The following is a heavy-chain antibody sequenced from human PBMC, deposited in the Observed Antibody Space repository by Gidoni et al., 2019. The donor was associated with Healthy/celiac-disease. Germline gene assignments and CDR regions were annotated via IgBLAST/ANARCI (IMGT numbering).Heavy chain of an antibody. J-gene: IGHJ5*02. Sequence: GYSFTSYWIGWVRQMPGKGLEWMGIIYPGDSDTRYSPSFQGQVTISADKSISTAYLQWSSLKASDTAMYYCARSPTYFDSSNWFDPWGQGTLVTVSS. CDR1: GYSFTSYW. CDR2: IYPGDSDT. V-gene: IGHV5-51*01. CDR3: ARSPTYFDSSNWFDP. D-gene: IGHD3-9*01.